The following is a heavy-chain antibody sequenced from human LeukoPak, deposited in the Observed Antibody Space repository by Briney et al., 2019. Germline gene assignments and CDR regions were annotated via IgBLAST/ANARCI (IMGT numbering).Heavy chain of an antibody. D-gene: IGHD3-10*01. CDR3: ARLGGSGTR. V-gene: IGHV4-34*01. Sequence: SETLSLTCAVYGGSFSGYYWSWIRQPPGKGLEWIGEINHSGSTNYNPSLKSRVTISVDTSKNQFSLKLSSVTAADTVVYYCARLGGSGTRWGQGTLVTVSS. CDR1: GGSFSGYY. J-gene: IGHJ4*02. CDR2: INHSGST.